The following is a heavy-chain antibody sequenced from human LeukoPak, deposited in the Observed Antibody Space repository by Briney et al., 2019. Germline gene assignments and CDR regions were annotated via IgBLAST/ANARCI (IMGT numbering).Heavy chain of an antibody. CDR1: GFTFGSYS. Sequence: GGSLRLSCAASGFTFGSYSMNWVRQAPGKGLEWVSSISSSSSYIYYADSVKGRFTISRDNAKNTLYLQMNSLRAEDTAVYYCARGSIAVAGRYYYYYMDVWGKGTTVTVSS. CDR3: ARGSIAVAGRYYYYYMDV. D-gene: IGHD6-19*01. V-gene: IGHV3-21*01. J-gene: IGHJ6*03. CDR2: ISSSSSYI.